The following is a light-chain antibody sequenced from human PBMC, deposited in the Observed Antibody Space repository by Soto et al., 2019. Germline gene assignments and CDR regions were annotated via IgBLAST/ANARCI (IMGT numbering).Light chain of an antibody. J-gene: IGKJ5*01. CDR1: RRVAGS. Sequence: EFVLTQSPAPLSLTPGERAILSCRASRRVAGSLAWYQQKPGQAPRLLIYDISTRAAAIPARFSGSGSGTDFTLTVSSLEPEDFALYYCQQRSNRITFGQGTRLEIK. CDR2: DIS. V-gene: IGKV3-11*01. CDR3: QQRSNRIT.